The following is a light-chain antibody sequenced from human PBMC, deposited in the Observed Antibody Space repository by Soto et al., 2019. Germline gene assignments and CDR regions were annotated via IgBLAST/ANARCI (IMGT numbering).Light chain of an antibody. V-gene: IGKV3-11*01. CDR1: QNVANY. CDR3: QQRSNWPYT. J-gene: IGKJ1*01. CDR2: ESS. Sequence: EIVLTQSPATLSLSPGERATLSCRASQNVANYLDWYQQKPGQAPRLLIYESSNRATGIAARFSGSGSGTDFTLTISSLEPEDFAVYYCQQRSNWPYTFGQGTKVDIK.